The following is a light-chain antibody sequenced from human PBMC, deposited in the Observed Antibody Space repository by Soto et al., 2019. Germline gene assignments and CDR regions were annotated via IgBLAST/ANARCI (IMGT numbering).Light chain of an antibody. CDR2: AAS. CDR3: QQYDSPRGT. J-gene: IGKJ1*01. CDR1: QSISRS. V-gene: IGKV3-20*01. Sequence: EIVLTQSPAILSVSPGERATLSCRASQSISRSLAWYQQKPGQAPRLLVYAASRRATGIPARFSGSGSGTDFTLTISRLEPEDFAIYYCQQYDSPRGTFGQGTKVDIK.